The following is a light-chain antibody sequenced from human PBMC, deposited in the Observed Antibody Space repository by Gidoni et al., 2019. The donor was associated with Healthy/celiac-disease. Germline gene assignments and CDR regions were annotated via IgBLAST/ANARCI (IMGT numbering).Light chain of an antibody. CDR3: QHYQGT. CDR2: KAS. CDR1: QSISGR. V-gene: IGKV1-5*03. J-gene: IGKJ1*01. Sequence: DIQMTQSPSTLSASVGDRVTITCRASQSISGRLAWYQQKPGKAPKLLIYKASTLESGVPSRFSGSGSGTEFTLTISSLQPDDFATYYCQHYQGTFGQGTQVEIK.